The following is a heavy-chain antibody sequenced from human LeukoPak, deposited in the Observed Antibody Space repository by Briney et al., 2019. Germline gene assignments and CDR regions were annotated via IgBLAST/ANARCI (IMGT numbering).Heavy chain of an antibody. CDR1: GFSFRDYA. Sequence: GGSLRLSCAASGFSFRDYAISWVRQAPGKGLEWVAAISYDGSNKYYADSVKGRFTISRDNSINTLYLQMNSLRPEDTAVYFCARQAATLDYWGQGTLVTVSS. V-gene: IGHV3-30*04. CDR2: ISYDGSNK. CDR3: ARQAATLDY. D-gene: IGHD6-25*01. J-gene: IGHJ4*02.